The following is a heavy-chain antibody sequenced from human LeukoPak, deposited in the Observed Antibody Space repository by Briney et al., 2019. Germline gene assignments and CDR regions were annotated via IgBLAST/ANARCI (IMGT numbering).Heavy chain of an antibody. Sequence: GGPLRLSCAASGFTFSSHPMIWVRQAPGKGLECVSYISGSSDARHYADSVMGRFTISRDNAENSLYLQMNSLRVEDTAVYYCARVVGGLSGADYWGQGTLVTVSS. CDR1: GFTFSSHP. D-gene: IGHD1-26*01. CDR2: ISGSSDAR. V-gene: IGHV3-48*01. J-gene: IGHJ4*02. CDR3: ARVVGGLSGADY.